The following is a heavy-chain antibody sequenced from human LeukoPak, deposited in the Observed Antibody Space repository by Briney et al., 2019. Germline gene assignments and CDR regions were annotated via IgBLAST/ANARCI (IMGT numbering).Heavy chain of an antibody. J-gene: IGHJ5*02. D-gene: IGHD3-10*01. CDR2: ITKKTAI. Sequence: GGSLRLSCAASGFSVTDYYMNWIRQSPGGGLEWVSHITKKTAIEYADSVKGRFTISRDSANNLLLLQMDSLRPEDTGVYYCARGTYYSGSGPGNWFDPWGHGTLVTVSS. V-gene: IGHV3-69-1*01. CDR1: GFSVTDYY. CDR3: ARGTYYSGSGPGNWFDP.